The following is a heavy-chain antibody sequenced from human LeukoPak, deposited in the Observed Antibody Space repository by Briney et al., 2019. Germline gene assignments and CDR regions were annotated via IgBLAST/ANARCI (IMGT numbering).Heavy chain of an antibody. CDR2: IYPGDSDT. CDR3: ARRTPGMTTVTTALYNWFDP. J-gene: IGHJ5*02. Sequence: GESLKFSCTGSGYSFTSYWIGWVRQMPRKGLEWMGIIYPGDSDTRYSPSFQGQVTISADKSISTAYLQWSSLKASDTAMYYCARRTPGMTTVTTALYNWFDPWGQGTLVTVSS. D-gene: IGHD4-11*01. V-gene: IGHV5-51*01. CDR1: GYSFTSYW.